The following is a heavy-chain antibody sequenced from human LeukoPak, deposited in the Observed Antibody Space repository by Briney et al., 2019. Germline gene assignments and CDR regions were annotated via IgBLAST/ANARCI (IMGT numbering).Heavy chain of an antibody. V-gene: IGHV3-30*03. Sequence: QTGGSLRLSCAASGFTFSSYGMHWVRQAPGKGLEWVAVISYDGSNKYYADSVKGRFTISRDNSKNTLYLQMNSLRAEDTAVYYCARDRAWNYFDYWGQGTLVTVSS. CDR3: ARDRAWNYFDY. CDR2: ISYDGSNK. CDR1: GFTFSSYG. J-gene: IGHJ4*02. D-gene: IGHD3-3*01.